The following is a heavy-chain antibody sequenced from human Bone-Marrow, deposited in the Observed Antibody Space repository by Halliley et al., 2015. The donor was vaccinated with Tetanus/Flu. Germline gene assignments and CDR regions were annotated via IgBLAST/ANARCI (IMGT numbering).Heavy chain of an antibody. J-gene: IGHJ6*02. Sequence: YSGSPSYNPSLKARVTISADASQNQFSLKLCSVTAAGTAGYYCARDEEVTAPGWIRYFGMNVWGHGTSVTVSS. CDR2: YSGSP. D-gene: IGHD2-21*02. CDR3: ARDEEVTAPGWIRYFGMNV. V-gene: IGHV4-31*02.